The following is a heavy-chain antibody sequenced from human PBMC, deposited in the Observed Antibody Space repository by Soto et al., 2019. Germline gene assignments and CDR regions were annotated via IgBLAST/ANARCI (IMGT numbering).Heavy chain of an antibody. CDR3: ARDLRPRVVPAAEGSDNWFDP. CDR1: GFTFSSYS. D-gene: IGHD2-2*01. V-gene: IGHV3-21*01. Sequence: EVQLVESGGGLVKPGGSLRLSCAASGFTFSSYSMNWVRQAPGKGLEWVSSISSSSSYIYYADSVKGRFTISRDNAKNSLYLQMNSLRAEDTAVYYCARDLRPRVVPAAEGSDNWFDPWGQGTLVTVSS. J-gene: IGHJ5*02. CDR2: ISSSSSYI.